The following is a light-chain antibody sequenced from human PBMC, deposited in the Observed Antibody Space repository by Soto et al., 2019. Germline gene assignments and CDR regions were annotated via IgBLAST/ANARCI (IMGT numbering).Light chain of an antibody. J-gene: IGKJ5*01. CDR1: QTIYSN. CDR2: RAS. CDR3: QQYQNLWT. Sequence: IQMTQSPATLSVSPVERATLSCRASQTIYSNLAWYQQRPGQAPRLLIYRASARATGIPARFSGSGSGTEFTLTIGSLQSEDSAVYYCQQYQNLWTFGQGTRREIK. V-gene: IGKV3-15*01.